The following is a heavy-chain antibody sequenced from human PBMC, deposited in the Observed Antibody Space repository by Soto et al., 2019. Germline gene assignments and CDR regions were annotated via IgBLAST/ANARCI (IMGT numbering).Heavy chain of an antibody. J-gene: IGHJ4*02. CDR2: INHSGST. Sequence: PSETLSLTFAVYGGSFSGYYWSWIRQPPGKGLEWIGEINHSGSTNYNPSLKSRVTISVDTSKNQFSLKLSSVTAADTAVYYCARGGPITSYYFDYWGQGTLVTVSS. CDR1: GGSFSGYY. CDR3: ARGGPITSYYFDY. V-gene: IGHV4-34*01. D-gene: IGHD1-20*01.